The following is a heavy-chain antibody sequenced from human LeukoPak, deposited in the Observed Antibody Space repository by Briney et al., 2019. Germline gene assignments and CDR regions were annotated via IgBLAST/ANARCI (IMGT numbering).Heavy chain of an antibody. Sequence: GGSLRLSCAVSGFTFNNYWMSWVRQAPGKGLEWVANITPDGSDRYYVDSLKGRVTISRDNTKSSLYLQLNSLRAEDTAVYYCVPGGLAVSGIDYWGQGALVTVTS. CDR1: GFTFNNYW. CDR3: VPGGLAVSGIDY. V-gene: IGHV3-7*01. J-gene: IGHJ4*02. D-gene: IGHD6-19*01. CDR2: ITPDGSDR.